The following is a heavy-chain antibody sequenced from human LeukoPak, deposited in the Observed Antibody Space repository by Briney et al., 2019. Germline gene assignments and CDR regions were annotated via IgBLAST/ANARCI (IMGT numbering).Heavy chain of an antibody. V-gene: IGHV3-23*01. D-gene: IGHD3-3*01. Sequence: HPGGSLRLSCAASGFTFSSYAMSWVRQAPGKGLEGVSAISGSGGSTYYADSVKGRFTISRENSKNTLYLQMNSLRAEDTAVYCCAKDLVGFLEWLYHGMDVWGQGTTVTVSS. CDR3: AKDLVGFLEWLYHGMDV. CDR2: ISGSGGST. CDR1: GFTFSSYA. J-gene: IGHJ6*02.